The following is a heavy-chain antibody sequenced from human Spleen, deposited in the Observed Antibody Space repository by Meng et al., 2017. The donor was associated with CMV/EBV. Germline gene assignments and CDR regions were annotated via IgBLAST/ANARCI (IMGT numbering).Heavy chain of an antibody. J-gene: IGHJ4*02. CDR2: IKSKTDDETT. CDR3: TKGLITVAT. Sequence: LSCGASGFTFSSDWMSWVRQAPGKGLEWVGRIKSKTDDETTDYAAPVKSRFIISRDDSKNTLYLQMSSLKTEDTAVYYCTKGLITVATWGQGTLVTVSS. V-gene: IGHV3-15*01. CDR1: GFTFSSDW. D-gene: IGHD6-19*01.